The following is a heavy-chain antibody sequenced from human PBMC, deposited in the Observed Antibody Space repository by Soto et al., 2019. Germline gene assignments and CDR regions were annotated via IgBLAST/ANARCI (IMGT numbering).Heavy chain of an antibody. D-gene: IGHD3-9*01. CDR3: ARALTGAYGMDV. Sequence: ASVKVSCKASGGTLSSYAISWVRQAPGQGLEWMGGIIPIFGTANYAQKFQGRVTITADESTSTAYMELSSLRSEDTAVYYCARALTGAYGMDVWGQGTTVTVSS. J-gene: IGHJ6*02. CDR2: IIPIFGTA. V-gene: IGHV1-69*13. CDR1: GGTLSSYA.